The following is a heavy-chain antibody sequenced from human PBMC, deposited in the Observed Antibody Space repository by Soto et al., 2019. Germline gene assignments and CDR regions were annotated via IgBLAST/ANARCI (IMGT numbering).Heavy chain of an antibody. CDR3: ASGPTARPHYYYYGMDV. D-gene: IGHD6-6*01. V-gene: IGHV1-69*13. CDR1: GGTFSSYA. Sequence: GASVKVSCKASGGTFSSYAISWVRQAPGQGLEWMGGIIPIFGTANYAQKFQGRVTITADESTSTAYMELSSLRSEDTAVYYCASGPTARPHYYYYGMDVWGQGTTVTVSS. CDR2: IIPIFGTA. J-gene: IGHJ6*02.